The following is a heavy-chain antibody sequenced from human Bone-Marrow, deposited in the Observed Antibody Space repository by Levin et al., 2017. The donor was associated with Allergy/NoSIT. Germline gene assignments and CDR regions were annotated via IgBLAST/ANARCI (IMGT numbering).Heavy chain of an antibody. Sequence: QTGGSLRLSCLASGFTFEAYAMHWVRQAPGKGLEWVSYINWNSNTITYSDSVRGRFTISRDNAKSSLYLEMNSLRAEDTAVYFCSKDMEDDRSGYLTTNAFDIWGLGTMVTVSS. V-gene: IGHV3-9*01. CDR1: GFTFEAYA. J-gene: IGHJ3*02. CDR3: SKDMEDDRSGYLTTNAFDI. CDR2: INWNSNTI. D-gene: IGHD3-22*01.